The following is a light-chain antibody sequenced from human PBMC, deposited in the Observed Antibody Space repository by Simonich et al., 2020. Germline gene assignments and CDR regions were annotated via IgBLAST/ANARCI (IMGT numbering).Light chain of an antibody. J-gene: IGLJ3*02. V-gene: IGLV3-27*01. CDR1: VLAKKKY. Sequence: SYELTQPSSVSVSPGQTARITCTGGVLAKKKYDRVFQQNPGQAPGLVSYKDSERPSGIPERFAGSSSGTTVTLTISGAQVEDEADYYCYSAADNNWVFGGGTKLTVL. CDR2: KDS. CDR3: YSAADNNWV.